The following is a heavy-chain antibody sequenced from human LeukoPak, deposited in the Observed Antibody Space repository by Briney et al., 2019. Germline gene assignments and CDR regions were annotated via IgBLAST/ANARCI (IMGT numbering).Heavy chain of an antibody. J-gene: IGHJ6*03. Sequence: ASVKVSCKASGYTFTSYHMHWVRQAPGQGLEWMGVINPSVGSTNYAQKFQGRVTMTRDTSTSTVYMELSSLRSEDTAVYYCARALRFLEANMDVWGKGTTVTVSS. CDR3: ARALRFLEANMDV. V-gene: IGHV1-46*01. CDR2: INPSVGST. CDR1: GYTFTSYH. D-gene: IGHD3-3*01.